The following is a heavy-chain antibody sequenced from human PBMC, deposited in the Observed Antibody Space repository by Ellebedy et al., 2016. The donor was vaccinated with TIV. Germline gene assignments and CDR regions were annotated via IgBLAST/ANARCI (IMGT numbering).Heavy chain of an antibody. J-gene: IGHJ4*02. CDR3: ARDLTAMVTITY. D-gene: IGHD5-18*01. CDR2: ISPYDGNT. CDR1: GYTFTTYA. V-gene: IGHV1-18*01. Sequence: AASVKVSCKTSGYTFTTYAITWARQAPGQGLEWMGRISPYDGNTNYAQELQGRVTMTTDTSTNTAYMELSSLRSDDTAVYYCARDLTAMVTITYWGQGTLVTVSS.